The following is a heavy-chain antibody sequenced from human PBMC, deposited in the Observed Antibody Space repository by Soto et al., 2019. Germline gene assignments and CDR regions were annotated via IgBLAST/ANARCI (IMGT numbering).Heavy chain of an antibody. CDR1: GDSVSSNSAA. Sequence: SQTLSLTCAISGDSVSSNSAAWNWIRQSPSRGLEWLGRTYYRSKWYNDYAVSVKSRITINPDTSKNQFSLQLNSETPEDTAVYYCARDKGTLVLDYYYYGMDVWGQGTTVTVSS. V-gene: IGHV6-1*01. CDR2: TYYRSKWYN. J-gene: IGHJ6*02. CDR3: ARDKGTLVLDYYYYGMDV. D-gene: IGHD6-13*01.